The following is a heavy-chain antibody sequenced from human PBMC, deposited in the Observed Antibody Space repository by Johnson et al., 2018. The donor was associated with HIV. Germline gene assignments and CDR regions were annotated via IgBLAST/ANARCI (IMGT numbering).Heavy chain of an antibody. Sequence: EVQLVESGGGLVQPGGSLRLSCAASGFTFSSYWMSWVRQAPGKGLEWVANIKQDGSEKYYVDSVKGRFTISRDNSKNKLYLQMNSLRAEDTAVYYCAKGRIEKYPIEVDAFDIWGQGTMVTVSS. V-gene: IGHV3-7*03. CDR1: GFTFSSYW. J-gene: IGHJ3*02. D-gene: IGHD3-22*01. CDR3: AKGRIEKYPIEVDAFDI. CDR2: IKQDGSEK.